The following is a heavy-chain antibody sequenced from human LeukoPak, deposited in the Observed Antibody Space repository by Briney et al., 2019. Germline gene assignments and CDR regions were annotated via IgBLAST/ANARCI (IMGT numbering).Heavy chain of an antibody. CDR1: GGSFSGYY. CDR2: INHSGST. Sequence: PSETLSLTCAVYGGSFSGYYWSWIRQPPGKGLEWIGEINHSGSTNYNPSLKSRVTISVDTSKNQFSLKLSSVTAADTAVYYCAREGWHGAFDIWGQGTMVTVSS. CDR3: AREGWHGAFDI. D-gene: IGHD6-19*01. J-gene: IGHJ3*02. V-gene: IGHV4-34*01.